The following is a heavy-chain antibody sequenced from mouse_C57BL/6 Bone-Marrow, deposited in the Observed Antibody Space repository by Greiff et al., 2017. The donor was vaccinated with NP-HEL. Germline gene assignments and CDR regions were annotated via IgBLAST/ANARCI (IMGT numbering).Heavy chain of an antibody. D-gene: IGHD3-3*01. CDR1: GYTFTSYW. Sequence: QVQLQQPGAELVKPGASVKTSCKASGYTFTSYWITWVKQRPGQGLEWIGDIYPGSGSTNYNEKFKSKATLTVDTSSSTAYMQLSSLTSEDYAVYYCARRGQPAWFAYWGQGTLVTVSA. J-gene: IGHJ3*01. V-gene: IGHV1-55*01. CDR2: IYPGSGST. CDR3: ARRGQPAWFAY.